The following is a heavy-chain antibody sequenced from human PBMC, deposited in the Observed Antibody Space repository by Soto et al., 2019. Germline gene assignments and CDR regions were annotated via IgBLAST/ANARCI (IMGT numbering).Heavy chain of an antibody. D-gene: IGHD6-25*01. V-gene: IGHV4-59*01. CDR1: GGSISSYY. J-gene: IGHJ5*01. CDR3: ARGGMIAAAAFDS. Sequence: SETLSLTCTVSGGSISSYYWTWIRQTPGKGLEWIGYIYYTGSTNYNPSLKSRVTMSVDTSKNQFSLKLTSVTTADTAVYYCARGGMIAAAAFDSWGQGTLVTVSS. CDR2: IYYTGST.